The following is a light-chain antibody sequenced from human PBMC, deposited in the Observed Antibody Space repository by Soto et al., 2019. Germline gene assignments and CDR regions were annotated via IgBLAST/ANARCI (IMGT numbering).Light chain of an antibody. Sequence: LVLRRAPGTRSFWPGAKPTLSFRASQSVSSNYLAWYQQHPGQAPRLLIYGASSRATGIPDRFSGSGSGTDFSLTLRRLESDDSAVNYCQKYGNFWTFGQGTKVDIK. CDR2: GAS. V-gene: IGKV3-20*01. CDR3: QKYGNFWT. CDR1: QSVSSNY. J-gene: IGKJ1*01.